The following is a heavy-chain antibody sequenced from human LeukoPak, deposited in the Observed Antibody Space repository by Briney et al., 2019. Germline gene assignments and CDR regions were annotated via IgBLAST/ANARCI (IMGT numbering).Heavy chain of an antibody. J-gene: IGHJ4*02. CDR3: APGGGTEADY. CDR1: GFTFSTYS. D-gene: IGHD3-10*01. CDR2: ISSSSSYI. Sequence: GGSLRLSCAVSGFTFSTYSMNWVRQAPGKGLEWVSSISSSSSYIYYVDSVKGRFTISRDNAKNSLYLQMNSLRAEDTAVYYCAPGGGTEADYWGQGTLVTVSS. V-gene: IGHV3-21*01.